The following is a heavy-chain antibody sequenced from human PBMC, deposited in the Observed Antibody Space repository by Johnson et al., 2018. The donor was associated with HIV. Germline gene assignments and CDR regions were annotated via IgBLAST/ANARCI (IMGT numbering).Heavy chain of an antibody. CDR1: GFTFSNYA. CDR3: ARDLAGTERGNAFDI. Sequence: QVQLVESGGGLVKPGGSLRLSCAASGFTFSNYAMHWVRQAPGKGLEWVAVISYDGSNKYYADSVKGRFTISRDNSKNTLYLQMNSLIPEDTAVYYCARDLAGTERGNAFDIWGQGTMVTVSS. V-gene: IGHV3-30-3*01. CDR2: ISYDGSNK. D-gene: IGHD1-1*01. J-gene: IGHJ3*02.